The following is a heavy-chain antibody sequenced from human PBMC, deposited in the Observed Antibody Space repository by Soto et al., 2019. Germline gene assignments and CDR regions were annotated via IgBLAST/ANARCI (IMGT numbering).Heavy chain of an antibody. D-gene: IGHD4-17*01. CDR1: GASVRSGYYY. J-gene: IGHJ4*02. CDR2: IYNSGGS. Sequence: SAALALTCSVSGASVRSGYYYWSCIRQAPGKDLEWIGYIYNSGGSYYNPSLKGRLTISIDTSKNQFSLKLNSVTAADTAIYYCVGTGTTDDYWGRGTLVTVS. V-gene: IGHV4-30-4*01. CDR3: VGTGTTDDY.